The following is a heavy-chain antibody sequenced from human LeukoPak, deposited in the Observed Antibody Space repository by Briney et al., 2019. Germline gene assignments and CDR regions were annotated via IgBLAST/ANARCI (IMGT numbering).Heavy chain of an antibody. CDR3: ATEIRFLEWLLWNY. V-gene: IGHV1-69*13. Sequence: SVKVSCKASGGTFSSYAISWVRQAPGQGLEWMGGIIPIFGTANYAQKFQGRVTITADESTSTAYMELSSLRSEDTAVYYCATEIRFLEWLLWNYWGQGTLVTVSS. D-gene: IGHD3-3*01. CDR1: GGTFSSYA. CDR2: IIPIFGTA. J-gene: IGHJ4*02.